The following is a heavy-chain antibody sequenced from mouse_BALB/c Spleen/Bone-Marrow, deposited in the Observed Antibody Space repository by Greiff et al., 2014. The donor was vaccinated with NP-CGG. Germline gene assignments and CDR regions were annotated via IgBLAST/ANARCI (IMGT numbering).Heavy chain of an antibody. Sequence: QVQLQQSGAKLVRPGTSVKVSCKGSGYAFTNYLIEWVKQRPGQGLEWIGVINSGSGGTKYNEKFKGKATLIADKSSSTAYKQLSSLTSDDSAVYFCARAITDAMDYWGQGTSVTVSS. CDR1: GYAFTNYL. CDR3: ARAITDAMDY. J-gene: IGHJ4*01. CDR2: INSGSGGT. V-gene: IGHV1-54*01. D-gene: IGHD2-4*01.